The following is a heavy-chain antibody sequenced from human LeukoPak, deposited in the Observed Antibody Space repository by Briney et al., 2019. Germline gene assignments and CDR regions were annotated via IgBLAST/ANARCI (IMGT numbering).Heavy chain of an antibody. CDR2: IYWNDDE. J-gene: IGHJ4*02. CDR3: AHRTPEIFAFWSRNYFPSGGPYY. CDR1: VFSPTTNGVG. D-gene: IGHD3-3*01. Sequence: SGPTLVNPTQTLTLTCTFSVFSPTTNGVGVGWIRQPPGKALEWLGTIYWNDDERYSPSLKSRLTITKDTSKNQVSLTMTNMDPVGTATYYRAHRTPEIFAFWSRNYFPSGGPYYRGQGILVTVSS. V-gene: IGHV2-5*01.